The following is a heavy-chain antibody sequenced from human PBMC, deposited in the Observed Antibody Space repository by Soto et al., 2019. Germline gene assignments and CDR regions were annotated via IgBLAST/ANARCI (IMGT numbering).Heavy chain of an antibody. CDR2: INPSGGST. CDR1: GYTFTSYY. D-gene: IGHD3-10*01. CDR3: ARDRLMVRGVKGVWYFDY. J-gene: IGHJ4*02. Sequence: ASVKVSCKASGYTFTSYYMHWVRQAPGQGLEWMGIINPSGGSTGYGQKFQGRVTMTRDTSTSTVYMELSSLRSEDTAVYYCARDRLMVRGVKGVWYFDYWGQGTLVTVSS. V-gene: IGHV1-46*01.